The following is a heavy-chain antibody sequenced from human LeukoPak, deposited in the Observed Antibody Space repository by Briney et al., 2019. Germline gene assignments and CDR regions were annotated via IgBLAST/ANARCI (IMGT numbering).Heavy chain of an antibody. J-gene: IGHJ3*02. Sequence: ASVKVSCKASGYTFTSYAMHWVRQAPGQRLEWMGWINAGNGNTKYLQKFQGRVTITRDTSASTAYMELSSLRSEDTAVYYCARDLYGDDAFDIWGQGTMVTVSS. V-gene: IGHV1-3*01. CDR3: ARDLYGDDAFDI. D-gene: IGHD2/OR15-2a*01. CDR1: GYTFTSYA. CDR2: INAGNGNT.